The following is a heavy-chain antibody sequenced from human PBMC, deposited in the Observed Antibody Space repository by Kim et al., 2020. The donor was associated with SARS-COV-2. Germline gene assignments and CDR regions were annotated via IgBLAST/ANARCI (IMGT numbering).Heavy chain of an antibody. Sequence: GGSLRLSCAASGFTFDYYTMHWVRQAPGKGLEWVSLISWDGGRTYYADSVEGRFTIARDNSKNALYLQMNSLRTEETALYYCAKDRGRYCSGGGCLSMDVWGQGTPVTVSS. V-gene: IGHV3-43*01. CDR3: AKDRGRYCSGGGCLSMDV. J-gene: IGHJ6*02. D-gene: IGHD2-8*02. CDR1: GFTFDYYT. CDR2: ISWDGGRT.